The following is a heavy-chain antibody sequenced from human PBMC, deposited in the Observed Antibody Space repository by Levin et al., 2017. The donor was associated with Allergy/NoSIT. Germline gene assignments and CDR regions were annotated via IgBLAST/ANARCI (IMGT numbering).Heavy chain of an antibody. J-gene: IGHJ4*02. CDR3: AFFQYSSSWTDFDY. D-gene: IGHD6-13*01. CDR2: IYSGGST. Sequence: SCAASGFTVSSNYMSWVRQAPGKGLEWVSVIYSGGSTYYADSVKGRFTISRDNSKNTLYLQMNSLRAEDTAVYYCAFFQYSSSWTDFDYWGQGTLVTVSS. CDR1: GFTVSSNY. V-gene: IGHV3-53*01.